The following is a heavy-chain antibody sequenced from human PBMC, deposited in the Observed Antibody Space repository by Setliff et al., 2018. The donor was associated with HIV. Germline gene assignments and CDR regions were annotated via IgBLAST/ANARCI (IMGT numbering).Heavy chain of an antibody. Sequence: KPSETLSLTCTVSGGSINSSSYYWGWIRQPPGKGLEWIGSIYYSGSTYYNPSLTSRVTISVDTSKNQFSLKLSSVTAADTAVYYCARQATYCDILPGYYYYYYMDVWGKGTTVTVSS. CDR1: GGSINSSSYY. V-gene: IGHV4-39*01. J-gene: IGHJ6*03. D-gene: IGHD3-9*01. CDR3: ARQATYCDILPGYYYYYYMDV. CDR2: IYYSGST.